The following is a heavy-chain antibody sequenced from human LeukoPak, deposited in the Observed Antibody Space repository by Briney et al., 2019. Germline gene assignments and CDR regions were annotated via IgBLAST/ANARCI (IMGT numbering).Heavy chain of an antibody. V-gene: IGHV3-53*01. CDR1: GLTVSSNY. CDR3: ARDQFGYGDAFDI. D-gene: IGHD3-10*01. Sequence: GGSLRLSCAASGLTVSSNYMSWVRQAPGKGLEWVSVFYSDGSTYYADSVKGRFTISRDNAKNSLYLQMNSLRAEDTAVYYCARDQFGYGDAFDIWGQGTMVTVSS. J-gene: IGHJ3*02. CDR2: FYSDGST.